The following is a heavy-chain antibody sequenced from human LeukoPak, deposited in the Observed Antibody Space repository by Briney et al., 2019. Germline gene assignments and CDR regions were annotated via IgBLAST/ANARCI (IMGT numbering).Heavy chain of an antibody. CDR2: ISGSGGNT. Sequence: LAGGSLRLSCAASGFTFSSYGMSWVRRAPGKGPEWVSGISGSGGNTYYADSVKVRFTISRYNSQNTLYLQMHPLSAEDTDVYYCAKVVSGYHFDYWGQGTLVTVSS. J-gene: IGHJ4*02. V-gene: IGHV3-23*01. CDR3: AKVVSGYHFDY. D-gene: IGHD5-12*01. CDR1: GFTFSSYG.